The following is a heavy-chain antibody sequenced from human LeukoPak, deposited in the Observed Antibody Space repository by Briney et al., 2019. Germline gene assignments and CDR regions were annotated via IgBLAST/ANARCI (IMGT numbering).Heavy chain of an antibody. V-gene: IGHV5-51*01. D-gene: IGHD2-15*01. Sequence: GESLKISCEGSGYDFTSNWIGWVRQMPGKGLEWMGIIYPGDSDNRYSPAFQGQVTISADKSISTAYLKWSSLKASDTAMYYCARRRLVTATKEYFDYWGQGTLVTVSS. CDR2: IYPGDSDN. J-gene: IGHJ4*02. CDR1: GYDFTSNW. CDR3: ARRRLVTATKEYFDY.